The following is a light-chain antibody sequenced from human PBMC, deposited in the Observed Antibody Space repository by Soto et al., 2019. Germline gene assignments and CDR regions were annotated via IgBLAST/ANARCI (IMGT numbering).Light chain of an antibody. CDR1: QSVGSSY. CDR2: SGS. CDR3: DQYGDYPLYN. V-gene: IGKV3-20*01. J-gene: IGKJ2*01. Sequence: EIVMTQSPATLSVSPGERATLSCRASQSVGSSYLAWYQHKPGQAPRLLIYSGSYRATGIPDRFSGSGSETDFTLTINWLDLEDFAVSSCDQYGDYPLYNFGQGTSLEI.